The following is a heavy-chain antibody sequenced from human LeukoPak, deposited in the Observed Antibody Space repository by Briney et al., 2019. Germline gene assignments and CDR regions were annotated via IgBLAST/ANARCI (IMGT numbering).Heavy chain of an antibody. Sequence: PGGSLRLSCAASGFTISSSWMHWVRQVPGKGLVWVSQINSDGGSTRYADSVKGRFTISRDNAKNTLYLQMNSLRAEDTAVYYCAKALSSGPVWGRGTLVTVSS. J-gene: IGHJ4*02. CDR1: GFTISSSW. D-gene: IGHD6-19*01. CDR3: AKALSSGPV. CDR2: INSDGGST. V-gene: IGHV3-74*01.